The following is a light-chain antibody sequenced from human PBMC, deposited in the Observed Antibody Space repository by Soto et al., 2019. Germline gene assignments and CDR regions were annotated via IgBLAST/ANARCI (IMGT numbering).Light chain of an antibody. CDR3: QQYGNSPLT. V-gene: IGKV3-20*01. CDR1: QSVTSTY. J-gene: IGKJ4*01. CDR2: GTS. Sequence: EIVLTQSPGTLSLSPGERATLSCRASQSVTSTYLAWYQHKPGQAPRLLISGTSRRATGIPDRFSGSGSGTDFTLTISRLEPEDFAVYYCQQYGNSPLTFAGGTKVEI.